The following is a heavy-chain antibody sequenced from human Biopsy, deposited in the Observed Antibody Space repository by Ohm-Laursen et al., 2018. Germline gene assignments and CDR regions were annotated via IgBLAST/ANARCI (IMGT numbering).Heavy chain of an antibody. V-gene: IGHV3-9*01. CDR1: GFRFDDYA. D-gene: IGHD6-19*01. CDR2: ISWSSGTI. J-gene: IGHJ4*02. Sequence: SLRLSCAAFGFRFDDYAMQWVRQAPGKGLEWVSGISWSSGTIGYADSVKGRFTVSRDNAKNSLFLQMNSLRVEDTALYYCVKSAYSSGFWEASDYWGQGTLVTVSS. CDR3: VKSAYSSGFWEASDY.